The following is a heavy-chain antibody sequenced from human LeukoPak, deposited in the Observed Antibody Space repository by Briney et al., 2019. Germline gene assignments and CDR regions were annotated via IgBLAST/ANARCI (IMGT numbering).Heavy chain of an antibody. CDR3: ARAHYVWGSYRYYDAFDI. CDR2: ISRSSSYI. CDR1: GFTFSSYS. Sequence: GGSLRLSCAASGFTFSSYSMNWVRQAPGKGLEWVSSISRSSSYIYYADSVKGRFTISRDNAKRSLYLQMNSVRAEPTAVYYCARAHYVWGSYRYYDAFDIWGQGTMVTVSS. D-gene: IGHD3-16*02. V-gene: IGHV3-21*01. J-gene: IGHJ3*02.